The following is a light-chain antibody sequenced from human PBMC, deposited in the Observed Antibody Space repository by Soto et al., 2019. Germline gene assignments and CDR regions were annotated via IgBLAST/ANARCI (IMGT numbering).Light chain of an antibody. CDR3: RTWGTGFVG. CDR2: LSSDGSH. Sequence: QLVLTQSPSASASLGASVKLTCTLSSGHSSYPIAWHQHQPEKGPRYLMKLSSDGSHIKGDGSPDRFSGSSSGAERYLTLYGLQSEDEADCYCRTWGTGFVGFGGGTKVTVL. CDR1: SGHSSYP. V-gene: IGLV4-69*01. J-gene: IGLJ2*01.